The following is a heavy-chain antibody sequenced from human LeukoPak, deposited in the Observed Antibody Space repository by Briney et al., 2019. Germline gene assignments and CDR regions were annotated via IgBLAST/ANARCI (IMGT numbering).Heavy chain of an antibody. V-gene: IGHV4-34*01. CDR3: ARRSGSTSPLDY. J-gene: IGHJ4*02. CDR1: GGSFSGYH. D-gene: IGHD2-2*01. CDR2: INPSGST. Sequence: SETLSLTCAVYGGSFSGYHWTWIRQSPGKGLEWIGDINPSGSTYYNPSLKSRLTISVDTSKNQFSLKLSSVTAADTAVYYCARRSGSTSPLDYWGQGTLVTVSS.